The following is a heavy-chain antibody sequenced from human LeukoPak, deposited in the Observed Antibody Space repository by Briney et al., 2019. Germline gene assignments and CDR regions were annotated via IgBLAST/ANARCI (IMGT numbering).Heavy chain of an antibody. CDR2: ISAYNGNT. D-gene: IGHD3-10*01. Sequence: AASVKVSCKASEGTFSSYAISWVRQAPGQGLEWMGWISAYNGNTNYAQKLQGRVTMTTDTSTSTAYMELRSLRSDDTAVYYCARDRLWFGELKGASDYWGQGTLVTVSS. CDR3: ARDRLWFGELKGASDY. CDR1: EGTFSSYA. V-gene: IGHV1-18*01. J-gene: IGHJ4*02.